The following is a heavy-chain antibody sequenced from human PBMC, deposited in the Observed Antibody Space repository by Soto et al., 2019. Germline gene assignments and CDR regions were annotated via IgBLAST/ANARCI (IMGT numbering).Heavy chain of an antibody. CDR2: ISDSGTT. Sequence: SETLSLTCTVSGASISSHYWTWIRQAPGKGLEWVGSISDSGTTYYNPSLKSRVTISVDTSSILFSLKLSSVTAADTAVYHCAGGLWFGELGVWFDPWGQGTLVTVSS. D-gene: IGHD3-10*01. CDR1: GASISSHY. CDR3: AGGLWFGELGVWFDP. V-gene: IGHV4-59*11. J-gene: IGHJ5*02.